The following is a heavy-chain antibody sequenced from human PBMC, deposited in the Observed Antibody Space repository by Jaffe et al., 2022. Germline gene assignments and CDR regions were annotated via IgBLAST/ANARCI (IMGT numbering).Heavy chain of an antibody. D-gene: IGHD3-3*01. CDR1: GYTFTSYY. J-gene: IGHJ6*03. CDR2: INPSGGST. V-gene: IGHV1-46*03. Sequence: QVQLVQSGAEVKKPGASVKVSCKASGYTFTSYYMHWVRQAPGQGLEWMGIINPSGGSTSYAQKFQGRVTMTRDTSTSTVYMELSSLRSEDTAVYYCARDEKYYDFWSGYRTTPRYYYMDVWGKGTTVTVSS. CDR3: ARDEKYYDFWSGYRTTPRYYYMDV.